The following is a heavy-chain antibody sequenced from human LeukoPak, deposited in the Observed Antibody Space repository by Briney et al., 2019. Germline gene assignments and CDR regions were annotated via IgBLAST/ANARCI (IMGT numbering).Heavy chain of an antibody. CDR2: INPNSGGT. CDR1: GYTFTGYY. D-gene: IGHD6-19*01. J-gene: IGHJ4*02. Sequence: ASVKVSCKASGYTFTGYYMHWVRQAPGQGVEWMGWINPNSGGTNYAQKLQGRVTMTTDTSTSTAYMELRSLRSDDTAVYYCARGGSGWYFVDYWGQGTLVTVSS. V-gene: IGHV1-2*02. CDR3: ARGGSGWYFVDY.